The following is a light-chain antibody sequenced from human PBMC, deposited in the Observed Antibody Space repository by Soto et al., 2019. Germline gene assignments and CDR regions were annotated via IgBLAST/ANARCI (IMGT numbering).Light chain of an antibody. CDR2: AAS. CDR1: PSMATY. J-gene: IGKJ5*01. V-gene: IGKV1-39*01. CDR3: QQSYSIPIT. Sequence: DIQMTQSPPSLSSSIGDRVTITCRASPSMATYLNWYQHKPGKAPKLLIYAASSLQTGVPSRFSGSGSGTDFTLTISSLQPEDFATYFCQQSYSIPITFGQGTRLEIK.